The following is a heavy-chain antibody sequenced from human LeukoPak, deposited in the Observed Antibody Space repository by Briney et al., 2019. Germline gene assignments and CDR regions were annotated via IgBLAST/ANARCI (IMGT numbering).Heavy chain of an antibody. D-gene: IGHD6-19*01. CDR2: ICANDGRA. Sequence: PGGSLRLSCVASEFSFSNYAMSWVRQAPGKGLEWVSVICANDGRAYYADSVKGRFTISRDNSQNTLYLQMNSLRAEDTALYYCAKDAQGLVRGGIYFDFWGQGSLVTVSS. V-gene: IGHV3-23*01. CDR3: AKDAQGLVRGGIYFDF. CDR1: EFSFSNYA. J-gene: IGHJ4*02.